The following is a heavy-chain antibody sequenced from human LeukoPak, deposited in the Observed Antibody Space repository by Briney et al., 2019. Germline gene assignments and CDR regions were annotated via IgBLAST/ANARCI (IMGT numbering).Heavy chain of an antibody. Sequence: GGSLRLSCAASGFTFSDYSLNWVRQAPGKGLEWVSSISSSSYIYYADSVKGRFTISRDNAKNSLYQQMNSLRAEDTAVYYCARVGSYGDDAFDIWGQGTMVTVSS. CDR3: ARVGSYGDDAFDI. V-gene: IGHV3-21*01. J-gene: IGHJ3*02. CDR1: GFTFSDYS. D-gene: IGHD4-17*01. CDR2: ISSSSYI.